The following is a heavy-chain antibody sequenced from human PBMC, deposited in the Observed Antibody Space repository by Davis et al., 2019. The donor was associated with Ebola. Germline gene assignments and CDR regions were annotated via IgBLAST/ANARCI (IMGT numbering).Heavy chain of an antibody. V-gene: IGHV4-59*01. J-gene: IGHJ4*02. CDR1: GDSMTSYS. CDR3: ARVEWDDFWSGNQYYFNY. D-gene: IGHD3-3*01. Sequence: PSETLSLTCTVPGDSMTSYSWSWIRQAHGKGLEWVGHFYYIGSTNYNPSLKSRVSISVDTSKNRFSLKVSSVTAADTAVYYCARVEWDDFWSGNQYYFNYWGQGTLVTVAS. CDR2: FYYIGST.